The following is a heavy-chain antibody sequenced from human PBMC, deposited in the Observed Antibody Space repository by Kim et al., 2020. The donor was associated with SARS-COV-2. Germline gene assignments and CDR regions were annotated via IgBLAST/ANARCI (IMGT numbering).Heavy chain of an antibody. Sequence: SETLSLTCTVSGGSISSSSYYWGWIRQPPGKGLEWIGSIYYSGSTYYNPSLKSRVTISVDTSKNQFSLKLSSVTAADTAVYYCARQWGLWNYGSGSSNYGMDVWGQGTTVTVSS. J-gene: IGHJ6*02. CDR3: ARQWGLWNYGSGSSNYGMDV. CDR2: IYYSGST. D-gene: IGHD3-10*01. V-gene: IGHV4-39*01. CDR1: GGSISSSSYY.